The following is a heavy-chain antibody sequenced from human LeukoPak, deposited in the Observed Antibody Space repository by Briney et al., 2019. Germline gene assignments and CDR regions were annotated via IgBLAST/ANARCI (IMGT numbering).Heavy chain of an antibody. CDR2: IFYSGST. J-gene: IGHJ3*02. CDR1: GGSISNYH. Sequence: SETLSLTCTVSGGSISNYHWGWIRQPPGKGLEWIGYIFYSGSTNDNPSLKSRVTISVDTSKNQFSLRLSSVTAADTAVYYCARGPVGGATYYDGDAFDIWGQGTMVTVSS. V-gene: IGHV4-59*01. D-gene: IGHD1-26*01. CDR3: ARGPVGGATYYDGDAFDI.